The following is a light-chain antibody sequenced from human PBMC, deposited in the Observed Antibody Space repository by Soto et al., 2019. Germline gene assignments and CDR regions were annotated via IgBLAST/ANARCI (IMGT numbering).Light chain of an antibody. J-gene: IGKJ5*01. V-gene: IGKV4-1*01. CDR3: QQYDSDPIT. Sequence: DIVMTQSPDSLAVSLGEAATINCKSSHSVLKSSNNENYLAWFQQRPGQPPKLLMFWSSTRESGVPDRFSGSGSGTEFTLTITSLQAEDVAVYYCQQYDSDPITFGQGTRLEIK. CDR2: WSS. CDR1: HSVLKSSNNENY.